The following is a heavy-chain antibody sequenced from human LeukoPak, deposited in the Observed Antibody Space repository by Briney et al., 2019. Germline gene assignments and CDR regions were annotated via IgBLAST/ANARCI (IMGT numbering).Heavy chain of an antibody. CDR2: FDPEDGET. CDR3: ATVVAAAGIFDY. Sequence: ASVKVSCKVSGYTLTESSMHWVRQAPGKGLEWMGGFDPEDGETIYAQKFQGRVTMTEDTSTDTAYMELSSLRSEDTAVYYCATVVAAAGIFDYWGQGTLVTVSS. J-gene: IGHJ4*02. V-gene: IGHV1-24*01. CDR1: GYTLTESS. D-gene: IGHD6-13*01.